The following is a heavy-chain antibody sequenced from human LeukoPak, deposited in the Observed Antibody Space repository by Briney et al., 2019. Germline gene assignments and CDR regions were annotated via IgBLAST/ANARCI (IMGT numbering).Heavy chain of an antibody. CDR1: GGSISSYY. CDR3: ARRRDGYLDY. CDR2: IYYSGST. V-gene: IGHV4-59*12. D-gene: IGHD5-24*01. Sequence: SETLSLTCTVSGGSISSYYWSWIRQPPGKGPEWIGYIYYSGSTNYNPSLKSRVTMSVDTSKNQFSLKLSSVTAADTAVYYCARRRDGYLDYWGQGTLVTVSS. J-gene: IGHJ4*02.